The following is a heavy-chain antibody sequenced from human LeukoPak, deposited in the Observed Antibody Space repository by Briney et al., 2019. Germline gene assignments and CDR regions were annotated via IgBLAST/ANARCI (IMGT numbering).Heavy chain of an antibody. V-gene: IGHV1-2*02. Sequence: ASVKVSCKVAGYTFTGHYMHWVRQAPGQGREGMGWINPNNGGTNYAQIFQGRVTMTRDTSISTAYMELSRLRSDDTAVYYCARSFTDPIRGFSVGAFDIWGQGTMVTVSS. CDR2: INPNNGGT. D-gene: IGHD3-22*01. CDR1: GYTFTGHY. CDR3: ARSFTDPIRGFSVGAFDI. J-gene: IGHJ3*02.